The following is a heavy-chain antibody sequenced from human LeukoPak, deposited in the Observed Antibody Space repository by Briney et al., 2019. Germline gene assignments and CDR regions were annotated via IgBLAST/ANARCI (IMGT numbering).Heavy chain of an antibody. J-gene: IGHJ4*02. CDR1: GYSFTSYW. V-gene: IGHV5-51*01. CDR2: IYPGDSDT. CDR3: AILPGDCSSTSCYYYFDY. D-gene: IGHD2-2*01. Sequence: GESLKISCKGSGYSFTSYWIGWVRQMPGKGLEWMGIIYPGDSDTRYSPSFQGQVTISADKSISTAYLQWSSLKASDTAMYYCAILPGDCSSTSCYYYFDYWGQGTLVTVSS.